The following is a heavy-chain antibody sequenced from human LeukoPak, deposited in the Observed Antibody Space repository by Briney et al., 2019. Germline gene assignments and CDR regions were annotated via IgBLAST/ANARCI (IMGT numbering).Heavy chain of an antibody. CDR3: ARGGNYWPQWWFDP. J-gene: IGHJ5*02. D-gene: IGHD1-26*01. V-gene: IGHV4-4*07. Sequence: PSETLSLTCTVSGGSLSSYYWSWIRQPAGKGLEWIGRIYTSGSTNYNPSLKSRVTMSLDASKNQFSLELNSVTPADTAVYYCARGGNYWPQWWFDPWGRGTLVSVSS. CDR2: IYTSGST. CDR1: GGSLSSYY.